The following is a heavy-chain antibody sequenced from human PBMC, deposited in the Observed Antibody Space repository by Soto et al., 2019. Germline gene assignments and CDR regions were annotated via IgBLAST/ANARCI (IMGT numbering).Heavy chain of an antibody. CDR1: GFTFSSYS. J-gene: IGHJ4*02. D-gene: IGHD1-1*01. CDR2: ISSSSSSI. V-gene: IGHV3-48*01. CDR3: ARSGYNDY. Sequence: EVQLVESGGGLVQPGGSLRLSCAASGFTFSSYSMNWVRQAPGKGLEWVSYISSSSSSISYTDSVKGRFTISRDNAKNSLYLQMNSLGAEDTAVYYCARSGYNDYWGQGTLVTVSS.